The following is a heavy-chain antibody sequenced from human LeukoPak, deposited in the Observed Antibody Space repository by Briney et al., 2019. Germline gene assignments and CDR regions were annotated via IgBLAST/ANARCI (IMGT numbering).Heavy chain of an antibody. Sequence: GGSLRLSCAASGFTFSSYGMHWVRQAPGKGLEWVAFIRYDGSNKYYADSVKGRFTISRDNSKNTLYLQMDSLRAEDTAVYYCAKDKKYSSSWIDYWGQGTLVTVSS. CDR2: IRYDGSNK. CDR3: AKDKKYSSSWIDY. D-gene: IGHD6-13*01. V-gene: IGHV3-30*02. J-gene: IGHJ4*02. CDR1: GFTFSSYG.